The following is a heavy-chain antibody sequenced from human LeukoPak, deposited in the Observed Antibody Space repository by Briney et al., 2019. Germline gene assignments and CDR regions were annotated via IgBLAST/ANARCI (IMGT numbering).Heavy chain of an antibody. CDR3: ARRGQQMVLDQ. CDR2: IYYSGST. CDR1: ARSMSSYY. Sequence: PSETLSLPCTVSARSMSSYYWGWIRQPPGRGLEWIGYIYYSGSTNYNPSLKSRVTISVDTSKTQYSLKLSSVTAADTAVYYCARRGQQMVLDQWGQGTLVTVSS. D-gene: IGHD6-13*01. J-gene: IGHJ4*02. V-gene: IGHV4-59*08.